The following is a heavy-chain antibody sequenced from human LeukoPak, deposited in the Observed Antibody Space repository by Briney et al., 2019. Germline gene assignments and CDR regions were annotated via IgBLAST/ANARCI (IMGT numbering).Heavy chain of an antibody. D-gene: IGHD2-15*01. CDR2: IYYSGST. CDR1: GGSIRSYY. CDR3: ARSDIYCSGGTCPPNTFDAFDI. J-gene: IGHJ3*02. Sequence: SETLSLTCTVSGGSIRSYYWSWIRQPPGESLEWIGYIYYSGSTNYNPSLKSRVAISVDTSKNKFSLKLNSVTAADTAVYYCARSDIYCSGGTCPPNTFDAFDIWGQGTMVTVSS. V-gene: IGHV4-59*01.